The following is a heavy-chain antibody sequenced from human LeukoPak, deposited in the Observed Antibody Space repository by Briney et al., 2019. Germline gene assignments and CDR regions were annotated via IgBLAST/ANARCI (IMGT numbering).Heavy chain of an antibody. V-gene: IGHV3-7*05. CDR1: GFTFTTYW. J-gene: IGHJ4*02. Sequence: GGSLRLSCAASGFAASGFTFTTYWMSWVRQAPGKGLEWVANINQGGNEKYYVASVKGRFTISRDNSKNTLYLQMNSLRAEDTAVYHCANFLRDIVATYYWGQGTLVTVSS. CDR2: INQGGNEK. CDR3: ANFLRDIVATYY. D-gene: IGHD5-12*01.